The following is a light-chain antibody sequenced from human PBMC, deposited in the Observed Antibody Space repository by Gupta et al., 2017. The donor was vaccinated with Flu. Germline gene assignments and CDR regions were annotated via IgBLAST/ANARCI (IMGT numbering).Light chain of an antibody. V-gene: IGKV3-11*01. CDR3: QYRGNWIT. CDR1: QSVSSY. CDR2: DAS. Sequence: EIVLTQSPATLSLSPGERATLSCRASQSVSSYLAWYQQKPGQAPRLLIYDASNRATRIPARFSGSGSGTDCTLTMSSIEPADFAVYYCQYRGNWITLSHGTRIEIK. J-gene: IGKJ5*01.